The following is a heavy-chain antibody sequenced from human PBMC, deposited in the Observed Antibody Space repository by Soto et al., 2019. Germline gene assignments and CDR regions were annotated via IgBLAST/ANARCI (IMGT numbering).Heavy chain of an antibody. V-gene: IGHV1-3*01. Sequence: ASVKVSCKASGYTFTSYAIHWVRQAPGQRLEWMGWINAGNGNTKYSQKFQGRVIITRDTSAGTAYMELSSLRSEDTAVYYCAREIVVVPAAPPGAFDIWGQGTMVTVS. CDR1: GYTFTSYA. CDR2: INAGNGNT. D-gene: IGHD2-2*01. CDR3: AREIVVVPAAPPGAFDI. J-gene: IGHJ3*02.